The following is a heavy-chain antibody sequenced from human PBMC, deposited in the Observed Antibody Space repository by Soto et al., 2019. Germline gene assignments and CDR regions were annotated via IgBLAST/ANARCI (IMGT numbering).Heavy chain of an antibody. V-gene: IGHV4-31*03. D-gene: IGHD3-9*01. CDR1: GGSISSGGYY. CDR2: IYYSGST. CDR3: ARDRKPHYDILTGYPDNWFDP. J-gene: IGHJ5*02. Sequence: QVQLQESGPGLVKPSQTLSLTCTVSGGSISSGGYYWSWIRQHPGKGLEWIGYIYYSGSTYYNPSLKSRVTISVDTSKSQFSLKLSSVTAADTAVYYCARDRKPHYDILTGYPDNWFDPWGQGTLVTVSS.